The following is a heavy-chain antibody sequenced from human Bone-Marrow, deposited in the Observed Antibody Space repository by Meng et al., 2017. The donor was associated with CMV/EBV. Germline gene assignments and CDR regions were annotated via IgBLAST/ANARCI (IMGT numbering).Heavy chain of an antibody. CDR2: ISGGSNHI. V-gene: IGHV3-21*01. J-gene: IGHJ6*02. CDR3: ARDLEPSASASYYHYYGMDV. D-gene: IGHD1-14*01. CDR1: GFVFGSYS. Sequence: GESLKISCAASGFVFGSYSMNWVRQAPGKGLEWVASISGGSNHIYHADSVKSRFTVSRDNAKKSLYLQLDSLTVDDTAVYYCARDLEPSASASYYHYYGMDVWGQGTLVTVSS.